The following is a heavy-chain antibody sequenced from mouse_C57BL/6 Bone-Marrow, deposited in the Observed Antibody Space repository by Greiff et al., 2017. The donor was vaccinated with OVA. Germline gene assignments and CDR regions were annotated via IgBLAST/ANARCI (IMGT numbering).Heavy chain of an antibody. Sequence: VQVVESGAELARPGASVKLSCKASGYTFTSYGMSWVKQRTGQGLEWIGEIYPRSGNTYYNEKFKGKATLTADKSSSTAYMELRSLTSEDSAVYFCARKSGGTWFAYWGQGTLVTVSA. CDR3: ARKSGGTWFAY. CDR2: IYPRSGNT. J-gene: IGHJ3*01. V-gene: IGHV1-81*01. CDR1: GYTFTSYG.